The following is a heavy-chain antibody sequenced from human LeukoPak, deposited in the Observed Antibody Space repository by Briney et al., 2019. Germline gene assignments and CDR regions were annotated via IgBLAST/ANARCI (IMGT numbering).Heavy chain of an antibody. J-gene: IGHJ4*02. CDR1: GYSVSSGYY. D-gene: IGHD6-13*01. V-gene: IGHV4-38-2*02. Sequence: SETLSLTCTVSGYSVSSGYYWGWIRQPPGKGLEWIGSIYHSGSTYYNPSLKSRVTISVDTSKNQFSLKLSSVTAADTAVYYCARGGTAGHFDYWGQGTLVTVSS. CDR2: IYHSGST. CDR3: ARGGTAGHFDY.